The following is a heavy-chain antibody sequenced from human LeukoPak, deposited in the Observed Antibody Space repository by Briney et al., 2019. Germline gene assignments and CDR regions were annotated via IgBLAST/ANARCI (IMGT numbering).Heavy chain of an antibody. V-gene: IGHV4-34*01. J-gene: IGHJ5*02. Sequence: SETLSLTCAVYGGSFSGYYWSWIRQPPGKGLEWIGEINHSGSTNYNPSLKSRVTISVDTSKNQFSLKLSSVTAADTAVYYCARRLWFGELLPWFDPWGQGTLVTVSS. CDR2: INHSGST. CDR1: GGSFSGYY. D-gene: IGHD3-10*01. CDR3: ARRLWFGELLPWFDP.